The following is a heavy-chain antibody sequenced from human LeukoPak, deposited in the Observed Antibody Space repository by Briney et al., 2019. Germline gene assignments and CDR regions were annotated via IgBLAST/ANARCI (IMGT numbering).Heavy chain of an antibody. CDR1: GSTFSSYD. Sequence: GGSLGLSCAASGSTFSSYDMHWVRQATGKGLEWVSAIGTAGDTYYPGSVKGRFTISRENAKNSLYLQMNSLRAGDTAVYYCAREASTSGAFDIWGQGTMVTVSS. V-gene: IGHV3-13*01. D-gene: IGHD6-6*01. CDR3: AREASTSGAFDI. CDR2: IGTAGDT. J-gene: IGHJ3*02.